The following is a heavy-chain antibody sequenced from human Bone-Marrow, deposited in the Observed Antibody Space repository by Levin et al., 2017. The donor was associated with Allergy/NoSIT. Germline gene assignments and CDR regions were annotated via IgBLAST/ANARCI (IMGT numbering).Heavy chain of an antibody. V-gene: IGHV4-59*01. CDR1: GASISNYY. CDR2: IYYSGNT. CDR3: ARAFTGTHFDY. J-gene: IGHJ4*02. Sequence: SETLSLTCTVSGASISNYYWSWIRQSPGKGLEWIGSIYYSGNTNYNPSLQSRVSMSVGTSKTQFSLKLASVTEAATAVYYCARAFTGTHFDYWGQGTLVTVSS. D-gene: IGHD1-1*01.